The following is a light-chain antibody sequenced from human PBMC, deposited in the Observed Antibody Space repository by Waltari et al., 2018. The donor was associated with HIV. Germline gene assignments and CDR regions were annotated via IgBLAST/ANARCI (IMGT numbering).Light chain of an antibody. CDR3: QQYNNWPPWT. CDR1: QSASRN. CDR2: GAS. Sequence: ETVMRQSPDSLSVSPGERASLSCRTSQSASRNLAWYQQKPVQAPRLLIYGASTRATGIPARFSGSGSGTEFILTISTLQSEDSAVYYCQQYNNWPPWTFGQGTKVEIK. V-gene: IGKV3-15*01. J-gene: IGKJ1*01.